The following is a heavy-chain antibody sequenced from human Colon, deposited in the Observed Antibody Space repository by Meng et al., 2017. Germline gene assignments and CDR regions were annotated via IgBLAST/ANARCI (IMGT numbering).Heavy chain of an antibody. Sequence: QVQLQESCPGPVEPSQTLSLTCTVSGGSMSSGNYYWSWIRQPPGKGLEWIGYIHHSGSAYYNPSLKSRVSISVDTSKNQFSLNLNSMTAADTAVYYCASFDHIPRRNYFDYWGQGTLVTVSS. J-gene: IGHJ4*02. V-gene: IGHV4-30-4*01. D-gene: IGHD2-21*01. CDR2: IHHSGSA. CDR1: GGSMSSGNYY. CDR3: ASFDHIPRRNYFDY.